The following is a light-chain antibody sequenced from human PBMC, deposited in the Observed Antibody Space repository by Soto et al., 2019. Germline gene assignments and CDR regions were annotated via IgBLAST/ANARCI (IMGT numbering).Light chain of an antibody. CDR1: QSISTY. CDR3: QQSYSALST. J-gene: IGKJ2*01. Sequence: DIQMTQSPSSLSASVVDRVTITCRASQSISTYLNWYQQKPGRAPKLLIYAASSLQSGVPSRFSGSGSVTDFTLTINSLQPEDFATYHCQQSYSALSTFGQGTKGENK. V-gene: IGKV1-39*01. CDR2: AAS.